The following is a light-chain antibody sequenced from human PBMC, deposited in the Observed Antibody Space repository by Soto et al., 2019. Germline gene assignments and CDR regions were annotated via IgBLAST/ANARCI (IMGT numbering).Light chain of an antibody. J-gene: IGKJ2*01. CDR1: QSVSSN. V-gene: IGKV3-15*01. CDR2: GAS. Sequence: EIVMTQSPATLSVSPGERATLSCRASQSVSSNLAWYQQKPGQAPRLLIYGASTRATGIPARFSGSGSGTEFTLTISSLQSEDSAVYYCQQYESWPPLFTFGQGTKVDIK. CDR3: QQYESWPPLFT.